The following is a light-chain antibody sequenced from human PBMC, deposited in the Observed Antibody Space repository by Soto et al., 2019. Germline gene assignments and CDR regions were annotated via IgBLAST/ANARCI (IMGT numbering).Light chain of an antibody. CDR2: DDS. CDR3: QVWASDSDNWV. Sequence: SYELTQPPSLSVAPGQTARITCGGDHIGSKSVHWYRQRPGQAPVLVVFDDSDRPSGIPERFSGSNSGKTATLTISRVEGGDEADYYCQVWASDSDNWVFGGGTKLTVL. CDR1: HIGSKS. J-gene: IGLJ3*02. V-gene: IGLV3-21*02.